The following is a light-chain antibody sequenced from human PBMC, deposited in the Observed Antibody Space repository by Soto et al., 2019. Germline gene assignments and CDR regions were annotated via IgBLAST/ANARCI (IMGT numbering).Light chain of an antibody. J-gene: IGKJ1*01. CDR3: QKYNSAPQT. CDR1: QGISNY. Sequence: THMTHSPSSLSSSVGDSVIITCRASQGISNYLAWYQQKPGKVPKLLIYAASTLQSGVPSRFSGSGSGTDFTLTISSLQPEDVATYYCQKYNSAPQTFGQGTKVDI. CDR2: AAS. V-gene: IGKV1-27*01.